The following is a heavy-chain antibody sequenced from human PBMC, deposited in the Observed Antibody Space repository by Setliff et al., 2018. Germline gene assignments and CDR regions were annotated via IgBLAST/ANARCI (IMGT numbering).Heavy chain of an antibody. D-gene: IGHD1-26*01. CDR1: GGTFINYA. CDR2: IIPIFGTA. CDR3: ARVSRTIVAARGFDY. J-gene: IGHJ4*02. V-gene: IGHV1-69*01. Sequence: SVKVSCKASGGTFINYAISWVRQAPGQGLEWRGGIIPIFGTANYAQKFQGRVTITADESTSTANMELSSLRSEDTAVYYCARVSRTIVAARGFDYWGQGTLVTVSS.